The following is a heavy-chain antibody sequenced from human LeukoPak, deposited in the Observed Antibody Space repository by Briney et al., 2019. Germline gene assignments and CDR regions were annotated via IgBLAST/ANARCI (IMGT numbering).Heavy chain of an antibody. CDR3: ARDPLTYGSGRYYQAFDY. CDR2: ISYDGRSE. J-gene: IGHJ4*02. CDR1: GFPFNSYA. V-gene: IGHV3-30*04. Sequence: PGGPLRLSCAPSGFPFNSYAMHWVRQAPGQGLEWVAVISYDGRSEYYADSVKGRIIIAIAKSKNTLYLQMNSLRAEDTAVYYCARDPLTYGSGRYYQAFDYWGQGTLVTVSS. D-gene: IGHD3-10*01.